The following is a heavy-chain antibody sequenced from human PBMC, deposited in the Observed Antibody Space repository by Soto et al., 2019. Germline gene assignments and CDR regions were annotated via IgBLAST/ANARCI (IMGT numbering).Heavy chain of an antibody. CDR3: ARGGSIAVAKNYYYYGMDV. CDR2: IIPIFGTA. D-gene: IGHD6-19*01. J-gene: IGHJ6*02. CDR1: GGTFSSYA. V-gene: IGHV1-69*13. Sequence: ASVKVSCKASGGTFSSYAISWVRQAPGQGLEWMGGIIPIFGTANYAQKFQGRVTITADESTSTAYMELSSLRSEDTAVYYCARGGSIAVAKNYYYYGMDVWGQGTTVTVSS.